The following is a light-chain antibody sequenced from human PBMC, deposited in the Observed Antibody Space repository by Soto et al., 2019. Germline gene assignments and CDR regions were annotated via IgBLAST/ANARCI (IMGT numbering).Light chain of an antibody. CDR3: AAWDDSLNGHVV. V-gene: IGLV1-44*01. CDR1: SSNIGSNT. CDR2: SNN. Sequence: QSVLTQPPSASGTPGQRVTISCSGSSSNIGSNTVNWYQQLPGTAPKLLIYSNNQRPSGVPDRFSGSKSGTSASLAISGLQSEDEADYYWAAWDDSLNGHVVFGGGTQLTVL. J-gene: IGLJ2*01.